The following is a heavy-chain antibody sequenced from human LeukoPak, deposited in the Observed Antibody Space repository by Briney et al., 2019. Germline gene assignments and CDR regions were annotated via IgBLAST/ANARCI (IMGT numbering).Heavy chain of an antibody. J-gene: IGHJ4*02. V-gene: IGHV3-21*01. CDR2: ISSSGCYI. CDR3: ARDLVSRSNY. CDR1: GFTFSRYT. Sequence: PGGSLRLSCAASGFTFSRYTMNWVRQSPGKGLEWVSSISSSGCYIYYADSVKGRFTISRDNAKNSLYLQMNSLRAEDTAVYYCARDLVSRSNYWGQGTPVTVSS. D-gene: IGHD6-6*01.